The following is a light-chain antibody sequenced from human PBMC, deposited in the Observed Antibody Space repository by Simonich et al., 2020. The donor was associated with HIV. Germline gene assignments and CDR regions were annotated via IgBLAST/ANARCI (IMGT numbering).Light chain of an antibody. CDR2: AAS. J-gene: IGKJ2*01. Sequence: DIQMTQSPSSLSESVVDRVTITCRASQSISRYLNWYQQKPGKAPRLLIYAASSLQSGVPSRFSGSGSGTDFTLTISSLQPEDFATYYCQQSYSTPMYTFGQGTKLEI. CDR1: QSISRY. CDR3: QQSYSTPMYT. V-gene: IGKV1-39*01.